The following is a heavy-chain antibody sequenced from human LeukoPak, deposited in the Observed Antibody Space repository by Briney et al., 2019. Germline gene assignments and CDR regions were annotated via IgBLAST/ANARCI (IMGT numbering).Heavy chain of an antibody. J-gene: IGHJ4*02. Sequence: GASVKVSCKASGYTFTSYGISWVRQAPGQGLEWMGWISAYNGNTNYAQKLQGRVTMTTDTSTSTAYMELRSLRSDDTAVYYCARGDYDFWSGYFGPFDYWAREPWSPSPQ. CDR3: ARGDYDFWSGYFGPFDY. CDR1: GYTFTSYG. CDR2: ISAYNGNT. V-gene: IGHV1-18*01. D-gene: IGHD3-3*01.